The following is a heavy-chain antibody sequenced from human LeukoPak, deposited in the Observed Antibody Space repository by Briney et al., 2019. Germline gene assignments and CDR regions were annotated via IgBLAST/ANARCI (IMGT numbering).Heavy chain of an antibody. D-gene: IGHD6-19*01. J-gene: IGHJ4*02. CDR2: VSTYNDKK. Sequence: ASVKVSCKTSGYRFTSYGISWVRQAPGQGLEWMGWVSTYNDKKDYAQKFQDRVTMARDTSINTAYMELSSLRSDDTAVYYCARDPGDSSGWYLYYLDYWGQGTLVTVSS. V-gene: IGHV1-18*01. CDR3: ARDPGDSSGWYLYYLDY. CDR1: GYRFTSYG.